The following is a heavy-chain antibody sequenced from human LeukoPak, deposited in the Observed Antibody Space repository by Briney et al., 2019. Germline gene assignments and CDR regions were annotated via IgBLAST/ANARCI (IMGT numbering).Heavy chain of an antibody. CDR3: AKAPTRGVRYYFDY. J-gene: IGHJ4*02. CDR2: ISGSGGST. CDR1: GFTFGSYA. Sequence: GGSLRLAWAASGFTFGSYAMSWVRQAPGKGLEWVSAISGSGGSTYYADSVKGRFTISRDNSKNTLYLQMNSLRAEDTAVYYCAKAPTRGVRYYFDYWGQGTLVTVSS. D-gene: IGHD3-10*01. V-gene: IGHV3-23*01.